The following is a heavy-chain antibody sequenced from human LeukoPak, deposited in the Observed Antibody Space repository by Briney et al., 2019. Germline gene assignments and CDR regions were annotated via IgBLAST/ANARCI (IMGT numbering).Heavy chain of an antibody. CDR3: ARERSGWFFSN. J-gene: IGHJ4*02. V-gene: IGHV1-18*01. CDR1: GGTFSSYA. Sequence: ASVKVSCKASGGTFSSYAITWVRQAPGQGLEWMGWINPYNGKTNYAQKLQGRVTMTTDTSTSTAYMDLRSLRSDDTAVYYCARERSGWFFSNWGQGTLVTVSS. CDR2: INPYNGKT. D-gene: IGHD6-19*01.